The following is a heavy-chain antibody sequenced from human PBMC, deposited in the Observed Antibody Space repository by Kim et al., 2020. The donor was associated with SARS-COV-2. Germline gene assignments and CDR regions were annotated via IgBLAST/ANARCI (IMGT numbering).Heavy chain of an antibody. Sequence: GCIRQPPGKGLEWIGSIHYTENTYYNPSLKSRVTMSVDTSKNQFSLKLSSVTAADTAVYYCARPTGSYRHDAFDIWGQGTMVTVSS. V-gene: IGHV4-39*01. J-gene: IGHJ3*02. CDR2: IHYTENT. D-gene: IGHD1-26*01. CDR3: ARPTGSYRHDAFDI.